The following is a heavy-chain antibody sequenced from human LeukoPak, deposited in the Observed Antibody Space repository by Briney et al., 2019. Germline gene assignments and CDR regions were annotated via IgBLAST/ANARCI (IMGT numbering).Heavy chain of an antibody. CDR2: ISYDGSNK. J-gene: IGHJ6*02. CDR3: ARSPVPYNWNYAYGMDV. Sequence: GGSLRLSCAASGFTFSSYAMHWVRQAPGKGLEWVAVISYDGSNKYYADSVKGRFTISRDSSKNTLYLQMNSLRAEDTAVYYCARSPVPYNWNYAYGMDVWGQGTTVTVSS. CDR1: GFTFSSYA. V-gene: IGHV3-30*04. D-gene: IGHD1-20*01.